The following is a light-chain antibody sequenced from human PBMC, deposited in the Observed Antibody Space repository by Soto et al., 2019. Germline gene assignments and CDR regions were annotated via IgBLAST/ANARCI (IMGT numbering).Light chain of an antibody. CDR1: SSDVGSYNL. CDR2: EGS. J-gene: IGLJ2*01. CDR3: CSYAGSSTSV. Sequence: QSVLTQPASVSGSPGQSITISCTGTSSDVGSYNLVSWYQQHPGKAPKLMIYEGSKRPSGVSNRFSGSKSGNTASLTISGLQADDEADYYCCSYAGSSTSVFGGGPKLTVL. V-gene: IGLV2-23*01.